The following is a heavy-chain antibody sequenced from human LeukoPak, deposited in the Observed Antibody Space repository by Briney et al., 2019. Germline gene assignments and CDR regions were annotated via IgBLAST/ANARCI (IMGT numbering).Heavy chain of an antibody. Sequence: SETPSLTCTVSGGSISSSSYYWGWIRQPPGKGLEWIGSIYYSGSTYYNPSLKSRVTISVDTSKNQFSLKLSSVTAADTAVYYCARHMRSKYPPGYCGGDCYSDDWFDPWGQGTLVTVSS. CDR2: IYYSGST. J-gene: IGHJ5*02. CDR3: ARHMRSKYPPGYCGGDCYSDDWFDP. D-gene: IGHD2-21*02. CDR1: GGSISSSSYY. V-gene: IGHV4-39*01.